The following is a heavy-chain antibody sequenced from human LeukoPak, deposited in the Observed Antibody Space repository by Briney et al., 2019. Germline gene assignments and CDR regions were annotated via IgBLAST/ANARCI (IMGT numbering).Heavy chain of an antibody. J-gene: IGHJ6*04. D-gene: IGHD1-1*01. CDR3: ARDKLERRPYYYGMDF. CDR2: ISAYNGNT. Sequence: GASVKVSCKASGYTFTSYGISWVRQAPGQGLEWMGWISAYNGNTNYAQKLQGRVTMTTDTSTSTAYMELRSLRSDDTAVYYCARDKLERRPYYYGMDFWGKGTTVTVS. CDR1: GYTFTSYG. V-gene: IGHV1-18*04.